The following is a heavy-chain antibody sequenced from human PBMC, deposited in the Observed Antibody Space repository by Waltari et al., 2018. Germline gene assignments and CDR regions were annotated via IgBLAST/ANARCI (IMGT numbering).Heavy chain of an antibody. D-gene: IGHD5-12*01. CDR1: GGPFSSVG. CDR3: ARRVATKGAFEG. Sequence: QVQLVQSGPEVKQPGSSVKVSCKSAGGPFSSVGLHWLRQAPGQGLEWMGKMHPMPEITDYEQKFQGRLRITADRSTTTGYMELRSLGTEDTAIYYCARRVATKGAFEGWGRGTLVTVSP. V-gene: IGHV1-69*02. J-gene: IGHJ3*01. CDR2: MHPMPEIT.